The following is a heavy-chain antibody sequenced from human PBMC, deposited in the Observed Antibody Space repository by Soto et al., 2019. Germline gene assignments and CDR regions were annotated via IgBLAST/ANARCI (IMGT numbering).Heavy chain of an antibody. Sequence: QAQLVESGGGVVQPGESLRLSCAVSGFTFSAYGMHWVRQAPGKGLEWVAAISHDGTNKNNGDSVKGRFTISRDNSKKTLYLQMNSLRPEDTALYYCAKDEYYYSRSGYYIFDSWGQGTLVTVSS. CDR1: GFTFSAYG. V-gene: IGHV3-30*18. CDR2: ISHDGTNK. CDR3: AKDEYYYSRSGYYIFDS. D-gene: IGHD3-22*01. J-gene: IGHJ4*02.